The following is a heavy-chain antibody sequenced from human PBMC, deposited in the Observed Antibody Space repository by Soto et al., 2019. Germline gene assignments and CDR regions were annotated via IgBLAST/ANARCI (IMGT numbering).Heavy chain of an antibody. CDR3: RVRGEAQFSDAFDI. CDR2: IWYDGRKK. D-gene: IGHD3-10*01. CDR1: GFTFSSYC. V-gene: IGHV3-33*01. Sequence: GGSLRLSCAASGFTFSSYCMHWVRQAPGKGLEGGGVIWYDGRKKYNADFVNGRLTISRDNSKNTLFLQMNSLRAEDTVVYYCRVRGEAQFSDAFDIWGQGTMVTVSS. J-gene: IGHJ3*02.